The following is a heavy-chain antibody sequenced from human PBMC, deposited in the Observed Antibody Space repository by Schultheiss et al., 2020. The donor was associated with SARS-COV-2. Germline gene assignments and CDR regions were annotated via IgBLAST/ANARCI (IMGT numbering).Heavy chain of an antibody. V-gene: IGHV3-74*01. Sequence: GGSLRLSCAASGFTFSSYSMNWVRQAPGKGLEWVSRINSDGRSTSYADSVKGRFTISRDNSKNTLYLQMNRLRAEDTAVYYCASQGYCSGGNCYSNGWGQGTLVTVSS. J-gene: IGHJ4*02. CDR3: ASQGYCSGGNCYSNG. D-gene: IGHD2-15*01. CDR2: INSDGRST. CDR1: GFTFSSYS.